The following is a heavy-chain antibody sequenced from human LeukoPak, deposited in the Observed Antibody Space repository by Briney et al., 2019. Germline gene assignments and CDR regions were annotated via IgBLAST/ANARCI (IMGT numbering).Heavy chain of an antibody. CDR3: ARPYYYDRKSGYFDC. CDR2: ISYDGSNK. D-gene: IGHD3-22*01. J-gene: IGHJ4*02. CDR1: EFTFSSYA. Sequence: PGGSLRLSCAASEFTFSSYAMHWVRQAPGKGLEWVAVISYDGSNKYYADSVKSRFTISRDNSKNTLYLQMNSLRAEDTAVYYCARPYYYDRKSGYFDCWGQGTLVTVSS. V-gene: IGHV3-30-3*01.